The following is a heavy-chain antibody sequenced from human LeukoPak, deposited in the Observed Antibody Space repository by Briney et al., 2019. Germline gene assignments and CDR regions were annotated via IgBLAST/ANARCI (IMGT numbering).Heavy chain of an antibody. Sequence: SVKVSCKASGFTFTSSAVQWVRQARGQRLEWIGWIVVGSGNTNYAQKFQERVTITRDMSTSTAYMELSSLRSEDTAVYYCAAGHCSGGSCCPYYYYGMDVWGQGTTVTVSS. V-gene: IGHV1-58*01. CDR3: AAGHCSGGSCCPYYYYGMDV. J-gene: IGHJ6*02. CDR2: IVVGSGNT. D-gene: IGHD2-15*01. CDR1: GFTFTSSA.